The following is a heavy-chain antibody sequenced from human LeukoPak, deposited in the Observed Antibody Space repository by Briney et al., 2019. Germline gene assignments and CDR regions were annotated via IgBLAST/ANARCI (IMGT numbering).Heavy chain of an antibody. CDR1: GGSFSGYY. Sequence: PSETLSLTCAVYGGSFSGYYWSWIRQPPGKGLEWIGEINHSGSTNYNPSLKSRVTISVDTSKNQFSLKLSSVTAADTAVYYCARGRYYYDSNGYYTIDYWGQGTLVTVSS. D-gene: IGHD3-22*01. V-gene: IGHV4-34*01. J-gene: IGHJ4*02. CDR2: INHSGST. CDR3: ARGRYYYDSNGYYTIDY.